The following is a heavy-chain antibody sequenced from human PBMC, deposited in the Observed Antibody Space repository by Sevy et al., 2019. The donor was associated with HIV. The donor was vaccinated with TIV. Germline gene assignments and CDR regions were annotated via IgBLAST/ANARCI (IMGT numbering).Heavy chain of an antibody. CDR1: GFTFRSYD. V-gene: IGHV3-33*01. Sequence: GGCLRLSCAASGFTFRSYDMHWVRQAPGKGPEWVAIIYYDESLKYYADSVKDRFTISRDNSKNTLYLQMNSLGVDDATDYYCARDLGSGWYPLDYWGQGTLVTVSS. J-gene: IGHJ4*02. CDR2: IYYDESLK. CDR3: ARDLGSGWYPLDY. D-gene: IGHD6-19*01.